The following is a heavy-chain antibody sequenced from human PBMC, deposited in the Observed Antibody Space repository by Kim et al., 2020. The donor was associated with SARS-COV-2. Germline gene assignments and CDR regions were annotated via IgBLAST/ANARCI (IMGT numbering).Heavy chain of an antibody. V-gene: IGHV4-59*13. Sequence: SETLSLTCTVSGGSISSYYWSWIRQPPGKGLEWIGYIYYSGSTNYNPSLKSRVTISVDTSKNQFSLKLSSVTAADTAVYYCARGGYSYGNDAFDIWGQGTMVTVSS. CDR1: GGSISSYY. J-gene: IGHJ3*02. CDR3: ARGGYSYGNDAFDI. CDR2: IYYSGST. D-gene: IGHD5-18*01.